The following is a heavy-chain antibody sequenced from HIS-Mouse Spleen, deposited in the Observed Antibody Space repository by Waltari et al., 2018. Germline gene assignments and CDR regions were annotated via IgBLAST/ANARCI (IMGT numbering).Heavy chain of an antibody. Sequence: QVQLQQWGAGLLKPSETLSLTCAVYGGSFSGYYWSWIRQPPGKGLEWIGEINHSGSTNYNPSLKSRVTISVDTSKNQFSLKLSSVTAADTAVYYCARGPRYSSSPFDYWGQGTLVTVSS. CDR2: INHSGST. CDR3: ARGPRYSSSPFDY. V-gene: IGHV4-34*01. CDR1: GGSFSGYY. D-gene: IGHD6-13*01. J-gene: IGHJ4*02.